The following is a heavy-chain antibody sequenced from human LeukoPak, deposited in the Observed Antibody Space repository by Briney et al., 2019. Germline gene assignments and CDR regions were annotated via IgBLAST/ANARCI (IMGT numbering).Heavy chain of an antibody. Sequence: PGGSLRLSCAASGFIFSYYGMHWVRQAPGKGLEWVAGIWYDGSNRYYADSLKGRFTISRDNYKNTLYLLMNSVRAEDTAVYYCAKGPQHSTYWYRFDSWGQGTLVTVSS. V-gene: IGHV3-33*06. J-gene: IGHJ4*02. D-gene: IGHD6-13*01. CDR2: IWYDGSNR. CDR3: AKGPQHSTYWYRFDS. CDR1: GFIFSYYG.